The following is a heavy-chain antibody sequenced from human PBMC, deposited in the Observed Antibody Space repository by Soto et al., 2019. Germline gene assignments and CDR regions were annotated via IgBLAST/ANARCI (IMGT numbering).Heavy chain of an antibody. D-gene: IGHD1-26*01. V-gene: IGHV1-69*13. CDR2: IIPIFGTA. J-gene: IGHJ4*02. CDR3: ARDLSSGSPSPGVY. Sequence: SVKVSCKASGGTFSSYAISWVRQAPGQGLEWMGGIIPIFGTANYAQKFQGRVTITADESTSTAYMELSSLRSEDTAVYYCARDLSSGSPSPGVYWGQGTLVTVSS. CDR1: GGTFSSYA.